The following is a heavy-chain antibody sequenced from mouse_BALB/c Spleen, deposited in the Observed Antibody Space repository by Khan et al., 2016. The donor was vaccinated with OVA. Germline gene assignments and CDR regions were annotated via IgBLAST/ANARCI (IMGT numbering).Heavy chain of an antibody. Sequence: QVQLKQSGAELAKPGASVKMSCKASGYTFTSYWIHWVKQRPGQGVDWIGYINPSTGYSDYNQKFKDKATLTADRSSSTVHMQLSSLTSEDSAVYYCARCPLLRQSAFAYWGQGTLVTVSA. J-gene: IGHJ3*01. V-gene: IGHV1-7*01. CDR2: INPSTGYS. CDR1: GYTFTSYW. D-gene: IGHD1-2*01. CDR3: ARCPLLRQSAFAY.